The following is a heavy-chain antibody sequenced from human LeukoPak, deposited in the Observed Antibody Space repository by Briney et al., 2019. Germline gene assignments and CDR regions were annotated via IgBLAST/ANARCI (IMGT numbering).Heavy chain of an antibody. CDR3: ARMVRGDPKLSYYYMDV. D-gene: IGHD3-10*01. J-gene: IGHJ6*03. CDR1: GYSFTSYW. CDR2: IYPGDSDT. V-gene: IGHV5-51*01. Sequence: GESLQISCKGSGYSFTSYWIGWVRQMPGKGLEWMGIIYPGDSDTRYSPSFQGQVTISADKSISTAYLQWSSLKASDTAMYYCARMVRGDPKLSYYYMDVWGKGTTVTIFS.